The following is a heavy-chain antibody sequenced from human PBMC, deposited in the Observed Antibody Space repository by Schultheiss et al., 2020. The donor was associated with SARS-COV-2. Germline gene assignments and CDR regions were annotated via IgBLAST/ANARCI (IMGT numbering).Heavy chain of an antibody. J-gene: IGHJ4*02. D-gene: IGHD3-10*01. V-gene: IGHV2-5*08. CDR1: GGSISSYYW. CDR2: IYWDDDK. Sequence: TLSLTCTVSGGSISSYYWSWIRQPPGKALEWLALIYWDDDKRYSPSQKSRLTITKDTSKNQVVLTMTNMDPVDTATYYCAHSTIARFGRFREPVKDWGQGTLVTVSS. CDR3: AHSTIARFGRFREPVKD.